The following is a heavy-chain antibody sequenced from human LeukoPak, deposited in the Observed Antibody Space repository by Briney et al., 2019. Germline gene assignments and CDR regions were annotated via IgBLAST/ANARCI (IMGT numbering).Heavy chain of an antibody. D-gene: IGHD2-15*01. J-gene: IGHJ4*02. CDR1: DYSISSAVY. V-gene: IGHV4-38-2*02. Sequence: SETLSLTCTVFDYSISSAVYWGWIRQPPGKGLEWIGYIYYSGSTYYNPSLKSRVTISVDTSKNQFSLKLSSVTAADTAVYYCARAIDCSGGSCYGYWGQGTLVTVSS. CDR3: ARAIDCSGGSCYGY. CDR2: IYYSGST.